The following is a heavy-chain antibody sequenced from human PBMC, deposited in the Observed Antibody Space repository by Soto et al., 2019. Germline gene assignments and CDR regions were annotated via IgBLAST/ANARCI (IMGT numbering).Heavy chain of an antibody. CDR1: GYRFTSYW. CDR3: ARVDGGSSPVGSVDY. CDR2: MYPGDSDT. V-gene: IGHV5-51*01. J-gene: IGHJ4*02. D-gene: IGHD1-26*01. Sequence: GESLKISCKGSGYRFTSYWIGWVRQMPGKGLEWMGIMYPGDSDTRYSPSFQGQVIISADKSINTAYLQWTSLKASDTAMYYCARVDGGSSPVGSVDYWGQGTLVTVSS.